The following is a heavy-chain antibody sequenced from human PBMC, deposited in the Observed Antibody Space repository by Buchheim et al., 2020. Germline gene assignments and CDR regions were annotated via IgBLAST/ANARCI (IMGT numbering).Heavy chain of an antibody. CDR3: VKSPFDF. V-gene: IGHV3-7*01. Sequence: EVQRVESGGALVQPGGSLRLSCAASGFTFTCCWMSWVRQAPGKGLEWVAPMSEDGGERHYVDSVKGRFNISRDNAKNSGYLQMNILRADDTAVYYCVKSPFDFWGQETL. J-gene: IGHJ4*02. CDR1: GFTFTCCW. CDR2: MSEDGGER.